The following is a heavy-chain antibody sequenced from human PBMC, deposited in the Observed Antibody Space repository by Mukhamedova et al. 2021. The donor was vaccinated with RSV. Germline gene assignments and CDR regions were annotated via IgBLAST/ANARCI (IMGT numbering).Heavy chain of an antibody. D-gene: IGHD3-10*01. Sequence: IVSILHTGSTFYNPSLKSRVTISVDTSKNQFSLRLSSVTAADTAVYYCARSSSGSYRPVDVWGKGTTVTVSS. CDR2: ILHTGST. V-gene: IGHV4-38-2*01. J-gene: IGHJ6*04. CDR3: ARSSSGSYRPVDV.